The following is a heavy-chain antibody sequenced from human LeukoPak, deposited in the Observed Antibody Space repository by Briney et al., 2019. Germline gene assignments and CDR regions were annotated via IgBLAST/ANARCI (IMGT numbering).Heavy chain of an antibody. Sequence: VASVKVSCKASGYTFTNYYMHWVRQAPGQGLEWMGIINPSGGTTTYAQNFQGRVTMTRDTSTTTVYMELSSLRYEDTAVYYCARLGDTGSYNWFDPWGQGTLVTVSS. CDR3: ARLGDTGSYNWFDP. V-gene: IGHV1-46*01. J-gene: IGHJ5*02. D-gene: IGHD3-10*01. CDR2: INPSGGTT. CDR1: GYTFTNYY.